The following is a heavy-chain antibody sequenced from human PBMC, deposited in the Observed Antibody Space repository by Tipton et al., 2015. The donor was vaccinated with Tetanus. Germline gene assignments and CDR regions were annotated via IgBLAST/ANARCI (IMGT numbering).Heavy chain of an antibody. CDR3: ARDRHYCRGGNCYQDWFDP. D-gene: IGHD2-15*01. V-gene: IGHV4-31*03. Sequence: TLSLTCTVSGGSISNTGDYWGRIRQHPGKGLEWIAYIYHSGSTYYNPSLRSRLSISVDTSKNQFSLRLSSVTAADTAVYYCARDRHYCRGGNCYQDWFDPWGQGTLVTVSS. CDR2: IYHSGST. J-gene: IGHJ5*02. CDR1: GGSISNTGDY.